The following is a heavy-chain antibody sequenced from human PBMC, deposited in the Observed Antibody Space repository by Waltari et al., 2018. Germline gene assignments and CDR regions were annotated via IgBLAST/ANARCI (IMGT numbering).Heavy chain of an antibody. V-gene: IGHV3-48*03. CDR2: INNIGSLV. CDR3: ARYYGEYGLDS. Sequence: QLVESGGGLVQPGGSLRLSCVDSGFTLSSYQMVWLRQAPGKGREWVSYINNIGSLVYYADSVKGRFTVSRDNAKNSLFLQMNSLRVDDSAVYFCARYYGEYGLDSWGQGTLVTVSS. J-gene: IGHJ4*02. CDR1: GFTLSSYQ. D-gene: IGHD3-16*01.